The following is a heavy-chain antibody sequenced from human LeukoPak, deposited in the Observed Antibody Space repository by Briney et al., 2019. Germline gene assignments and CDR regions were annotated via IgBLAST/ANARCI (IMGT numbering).Heavy chain of an antibody. CDR2: ISSDGTNT. CDR1: GLTFKSSW. J-gene: IGHJ4*02. Sequence: GGSLTLSCAASGLTFKSSWMHWVRQPPGRGPVWVSRISSDGTNTRYADSVRGRFTVSRDNAKNTLYLQMNSLRVEDSAVYYCARDWGGSGPTSHDYWGQGTLVTVSS. CDR3: ARDWGGSGPTSHDY. V-gene: IGHV3-74*01. D-gene: IGHD3-16*01.